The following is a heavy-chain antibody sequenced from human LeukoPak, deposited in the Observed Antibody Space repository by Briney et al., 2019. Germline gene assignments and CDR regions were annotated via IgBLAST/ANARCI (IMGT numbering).Heavy chain of an antibody. J-gene: IGHJ4*02. CDR3: ARGTLVGATPFDY. D-gene: IGHD1-26*01. CDR2: INHSGST. V-gene: IGHV4-34*01. CDR1: GGSFSGYY. Sequence: PSETLSLTCAVYGGSFSGYYWSWIRQPPGKGLEWIGEINHSGSTNYNPSLKRRVTISVDTSQNQFSLKLSSVTAADTAVYYCARGTLVGATPFDYWGQGTLVTVSS.